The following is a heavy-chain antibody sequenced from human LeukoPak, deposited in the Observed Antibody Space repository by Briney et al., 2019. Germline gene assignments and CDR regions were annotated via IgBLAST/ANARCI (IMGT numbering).Heavy chain of an antibody. D-gene: IGHD3-9*01. CDR3: AREVSDYDILTGWIDY. CDR2: IYTSGTT. Sequence: SETLSLTCTVSGVSIRSGSYYWSWIRQPAGKGLEWIGRIYTSGTTNYNPSLKSRVTISVGTSKSQFSLKLDSVTAADTAVYYCAREVSDYDILTGWIDYWGQGALVSVSS. J-gene: IGHJ4*02. CDR1: GVSIRSGSYY. V-gene: IGHV4-61*02.